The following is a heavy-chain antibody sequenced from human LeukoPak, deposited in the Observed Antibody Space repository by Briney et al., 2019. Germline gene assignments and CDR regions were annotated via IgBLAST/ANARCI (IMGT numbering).Heavy chain of an antibody. CDR3: ARAPQWLANYFDY. J-gene: IGHJ4*02. D-gene: IGHD6-19*01. V-gene: IGHV4-34*01. Sequence: PSETLSLTCAVYGGSFSGYYWSWIRQPPGKGLEWIGEINHSGSTNYNPSLKSRVTISVDTSKNQFSLKLSSVTAADTAVYYCARAPQWLANYFDYWGQGTLVTVSS. CDR2: INHSGST. CDR1: GGSFSGYY.